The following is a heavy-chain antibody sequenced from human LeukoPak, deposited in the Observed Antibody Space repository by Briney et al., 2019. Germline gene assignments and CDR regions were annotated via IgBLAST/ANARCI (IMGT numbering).Heavy chain of an antibody. CDR3: ASLTMATILSEFDY. V-gene: IGHV1-18*01. CDR1: GYTFTSYG. Sequence: GASVKVPCKASGYTFTSYGISWVRQAPGQGLEWMGWISAYNGNTNYAQKFQGRVTMTRDTSISTAYMELSRLRSDDTAVYYCASLTMATILSEFDYWGQGTLVTVSS. CDR2: ISAYNGNT. D-gene: IGHD5-24*01. J-gene: IGHJ4*02.